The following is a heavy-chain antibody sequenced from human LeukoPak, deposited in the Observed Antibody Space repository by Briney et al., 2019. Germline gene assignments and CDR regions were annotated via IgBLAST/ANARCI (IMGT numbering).Heavy chain of an antibody. Sequence: PGRSLRLSCAASGFTFSSYGMHWVRQAPGKGLEWVAVISYDGSNKYYADSVKGRFTISRDNSKNTLYLQMNSLRAEDTAVYYCARDRDYSNYGRYNYYYYGMDVWGQGTTVTVSS. J-gene: IGHJ6*02. V-gene: IGHV3-30*03. CDR2: ISYDGSNK. D-gene: IGHD4-11*01. CDR3: ARDRDYSNYGRYNYYYYGMDV. CDR1: GFTFSSYG.